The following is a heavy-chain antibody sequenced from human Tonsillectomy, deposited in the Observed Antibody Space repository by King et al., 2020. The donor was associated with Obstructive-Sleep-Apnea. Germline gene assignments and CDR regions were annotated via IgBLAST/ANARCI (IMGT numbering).Heavy chain of an antibody. CDR2: ISSSGSNT. CDR1: GFTFTSFA. D-gene: IGHD1-26*01. Sequence: VQLVESGGGLVQPGGSLRLSCSASGFTFTSFAMHWVRLPPGKGLEYVSTISSSGSNTYYADSMKDRFTISRDNSKNTLYLQMSSLRPEDMAVYYCVKDGPTVGAGYFDYWGQGTLVTVSS. CDR3: VKDGPTVGAGYFDY. J-gene: IGHJ4*02. V-gene: IGHV3-64D*09.